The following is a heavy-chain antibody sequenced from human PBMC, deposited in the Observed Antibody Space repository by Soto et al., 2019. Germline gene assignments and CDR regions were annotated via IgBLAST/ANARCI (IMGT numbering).Heavy chain of an antibody. V-gene: IGHV4-39*07. D-gene: IGHD6-13*01. Sequence: SETLSLTCTVSGGSISSSSYYWGWIRQPPGKGLEWIGSIYYSGSTYYNPSLKSRVTISVDTSKNQFSLKLSSVTAADTAVYYCARVVYGGYSSSWYNWFDPWGQGTLVTVSS. CDR2: IYYSGST. CDR1: GGSISSSSYY. CDR3: ARVVYGGYSSSWYNWFDP. J-gene: IGHJ5*02.